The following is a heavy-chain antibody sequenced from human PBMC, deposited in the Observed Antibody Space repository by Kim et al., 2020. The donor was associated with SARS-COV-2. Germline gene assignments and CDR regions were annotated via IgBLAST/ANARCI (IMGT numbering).Heavy chain of an antibody. D-gene: IGHD5-18*01. J-gene: IGHJ6*02. Sequence: GGSLRLSCAASGFTFSSYGMHWVRQAPGKGLEWVAVISYDGSNKHYADSVKGRFTISRDNSKNTLYLQMNSLRAEDTAVYYCARSLGYFHGMDVWGQGTT. CDR2: ISYDGSNK. V-gene: IGHV3-30*03. CDR1: GFTFSSYG. CDR3: ARSLGYFHGMDV.